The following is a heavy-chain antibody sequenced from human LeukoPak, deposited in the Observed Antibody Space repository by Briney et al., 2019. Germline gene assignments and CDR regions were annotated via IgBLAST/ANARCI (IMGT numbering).Heavy chain of an antibody. Sequence: PGGSLRLSCAASGFTFSNSDMHWVRQATGKGLEWVSAIGTAGDTYYSDSVKGRFTIYRDNAKNSLYLQMNSLRAGDTAVYHCAKAFGGSQAFDPWGQGTLVTVSS. CDR1: GFTFSNSD. V-gene: IGHV3-13*04. D-gene: IGHD3-16*01. CDR2: IGTAGDT. CDR3: AKAFGGSQAFDP. J-gene: IGHJ5*02.